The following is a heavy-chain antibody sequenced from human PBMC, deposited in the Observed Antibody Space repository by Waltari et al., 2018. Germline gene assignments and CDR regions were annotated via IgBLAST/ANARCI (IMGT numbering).Heavy chain of an antibody. CDR3: VKVIKGNGWAYWFFDL. D-gene: IGHD6-19*01. Sequence: EVQLVESGGGLVQPGGSLRLSCAASGFSFDEYALHWVRQAPGKGLNWVSGISWNSGSIGYADSVKGRFTISRDNARNSLYLQMNSLRAEDTALYYCVKVIKGNGWAYWFFDLWGRGTLVTVSS. CDR2: ISWNSGSI. CDR1: GFSFDEYA. V-gene: IGHV3-9*01. J-gene: IGHJ2*01.